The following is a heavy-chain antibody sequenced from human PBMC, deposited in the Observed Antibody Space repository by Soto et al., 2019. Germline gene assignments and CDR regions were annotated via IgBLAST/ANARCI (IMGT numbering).Heavy chain of an antibody. CDR3: ARGGSSSGYLPFDY. D-gene: IGHD6-13*01. V-gene: IGHV3-33*01. CDR1: GFTFSSYG. CDR2: IWYDGSNK. Sequence: QVQLVESGGGVVQPGRSLRLSCAASGFTFSSYGMHWVRQAPGKGLEWVAVIWYDGSNKYYADSVKGRFTISRDNSKNTLYLQMNSLRAEDTAVDYCARGGSSSGYLPFDYWGQGTLVTVSS. J-gene: IGHJ4*02.